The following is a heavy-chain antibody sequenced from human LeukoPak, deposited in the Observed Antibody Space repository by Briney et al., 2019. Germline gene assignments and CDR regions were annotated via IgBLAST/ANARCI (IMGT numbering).Heavy chain of an antibody. CDR2: IYHSGST. D-gene: IGHD6-13*01. CDR3: ASPWGQQLVGDWYFDL. CDR1: GGSISSGGYS. V-gene: IGHV4-30-2*01. J-gene: IGHJ2*01. Sequence: PSQTLSLTCAVSGGSISSGGYSWSWIRQPPGKGLEWIGYIYHSGSTYYNPSLKSRVTISVDRSKNQFSLKLSSVTAADTAVYYCASPWGQQLVGDWYFDLWGRGTLVTVSS.